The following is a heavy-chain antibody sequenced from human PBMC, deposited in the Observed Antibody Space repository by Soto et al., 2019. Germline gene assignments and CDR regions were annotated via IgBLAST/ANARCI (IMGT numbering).Heavy chain of an antibody. Sequence: GGSLRLSCAASGFTFSSYAMSWVRQAPGKGLEWVSAISGSGGSTYYADSVKGRFTISRDNSKNTLYLQMNSLRAEDTAVYYCAKAGYSGYEPADGNYYYYGMDVWGQGTTVTVSS. CDR2: ISGSGGST. CDR1: GFTFSSYA. J-gene: IGHJ6*02. V-gene: IGHV3-23*01. D-gene: IGHD5-12*01. CDR3: AKAGYSGYEPADGNYYYYGMDV.